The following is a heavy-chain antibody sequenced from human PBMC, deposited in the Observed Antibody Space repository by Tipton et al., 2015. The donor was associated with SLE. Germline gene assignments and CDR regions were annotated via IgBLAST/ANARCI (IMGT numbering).Heavy chain of an antibody. D-gene: IGHD6-13*01. Sequence: SLRLSCAASGFTFSSYWMSWVRQPPGKGLEWVENIKEDGSDKYYLDSVKGRFTISRDNAKNSLWLQMNSLSVEDTAVYYCSKGSPGYSSSWWGYDYWGQGTLVTVSS. V-gene: IGHV3-7*01. CDR1: GFTFSSYW. J-gene: IGHJ4*02. CDR3: SKGSPGYSSSWWGYDY. CDR2: IKEDGSDK.